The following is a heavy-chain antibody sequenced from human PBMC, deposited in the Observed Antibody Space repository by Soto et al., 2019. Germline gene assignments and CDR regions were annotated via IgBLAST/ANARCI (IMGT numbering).Heavy chain of an antibody. J-gene: IGHJ4*02. CDR3: AKDRVGGTFYTPLGF. Sequence: QVQLVESGGGVVQPGGSLRLSCQASGFNFDNYGMHWVRQAPGKGLEWVAGITYDGSNKYYADSVKGRFTISRDNSKNTLSLHLKTLKTEDTAVYHCAKDRVGGTFYTPLGFWGQGTLVTVSS. CDR2: ITYDGSNK. CDR1: GFNFDNYG. D-gene: IGHD3-16*01. V-gene: IGHV3-30*18.